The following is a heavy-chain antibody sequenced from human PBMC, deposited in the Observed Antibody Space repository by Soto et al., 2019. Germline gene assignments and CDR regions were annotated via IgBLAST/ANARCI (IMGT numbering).Heavy chain of an antibody. CDR1: GYTFTKFH. D-gene: IGHD3-3*01. CDR3: ARGLLYYDFWSGYLQFDY. V-gene: IGHV1-46*01. Sequence: ASVKVSCKASGYTFTKFHIHWVRQAPGQGLEWMGMIDPSGGVTRDAQRFQGRITMTSDTSSSRAYMELSRLRSDDTAVYYCARGLLYYDFWSGYLQFDYWGQGTLVTVSS. J-gene: IGHJ4*02. CDR2: IDPSGGVT.